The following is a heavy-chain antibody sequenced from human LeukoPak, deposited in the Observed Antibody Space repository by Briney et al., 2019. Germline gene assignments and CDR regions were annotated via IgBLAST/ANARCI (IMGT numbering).Heavy chain of an antibody. CDR3: AKDLAYGSGVGGFDY. V-gene: IGHV3-23*01. CDR2: VSGTGGST. D-gene: IGHD3-10*01. Sequence: GGSLRLSCAASGFTFSSYAMSWVRQAPGKGLEWVSSVSGTGGSTYYADSVKGRFTISRDNSKDTLYLQMNSLRAEDTAVYYCAKDLAYGSGVGGFDYWGQGTLVTVSS. J-gene: IGHJ4*02. CDR1: GFTFSSYA.